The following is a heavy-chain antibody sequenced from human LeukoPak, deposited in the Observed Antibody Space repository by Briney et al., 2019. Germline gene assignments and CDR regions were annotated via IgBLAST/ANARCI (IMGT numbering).Heavy chain of an antibody. CDR3: ARHLSGVTGYTYGRGIDY. J-gene: IGHJ4*02. D-gene: IGHD5-18*01. Sequence: EASVKVSCKASGGTFSSYAISWVRQAPGQGLEWMGGIIPIFGTANYAQKFQGRVTITADKSTSTAYMELSSLRSEDTAVYYCARHLSGVTGYTYGRGIDYWGQGTLVTVSS. V-gene: IGHV1-69*06. CDR1: GGTFSSYA. CDR2: IIPIFGTA.